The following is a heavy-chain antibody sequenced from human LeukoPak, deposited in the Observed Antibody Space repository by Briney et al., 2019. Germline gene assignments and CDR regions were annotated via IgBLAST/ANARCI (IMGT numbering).Heavy chain of an antibody. J-gene: IGHJ1*01. D-gene: IGHD3-10*01. CDR3: AKPPVYGSGFHH. V-gene: IGHV3-21*04. CDR1: GFIFSDYS. Sequence: GGSLRLSCTASGFIFSDYSMNWVRQAPGKGLEWVSSISSSSSHIYYADSVKGRFTISRDNSKNTLYLQMNSLRAEDTAVYYCAKPPVYGSGFHHWGQGTLVTVSS. CDR2: ISSSSSHI.